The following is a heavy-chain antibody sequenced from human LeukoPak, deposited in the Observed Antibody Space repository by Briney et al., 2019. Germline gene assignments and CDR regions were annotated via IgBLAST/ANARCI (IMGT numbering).Heavy chain of an antibody. D-gene: IGHD6-19*01. V-gene: IGHV1-2*02. CDR1: GYTFTAYY. Sequence: ASVRVSCKASGYTFTAYYMHWVRPAPGQGLEWMGWINPNSGGTNYAQKFQGRVTMTRDTSISTAYMELSRLRSDDTALYYCARRVFSGWGYYFDYWGQGTLVTVSS. CDR2: INPNSGGT. J-gene: IGHJ4*02. CDR3: ARRVFSGWGYYFDY.